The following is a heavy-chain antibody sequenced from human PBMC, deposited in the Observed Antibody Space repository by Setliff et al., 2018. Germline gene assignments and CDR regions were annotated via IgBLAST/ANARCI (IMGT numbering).Heavy chain of an antibody. CDR1: GFTFSSYA. CDR2: ISYDGSNK. Sequence: GGSLRLSCAASGFTFSSYAMHWVRQAPGKGLEWVAVISYDGSNKYYADSVKGRFTISRDNSKNTLYLQMNSLRAEDTAVYYCARLYRPESRYYFFDYWGQGTLVTVSS. CDR3: ARLYRPESRYYFFDY. V-gene: IGHV3-30*04. D-gene: IGHD3-3*01. J-gene: IGHJ4*02.